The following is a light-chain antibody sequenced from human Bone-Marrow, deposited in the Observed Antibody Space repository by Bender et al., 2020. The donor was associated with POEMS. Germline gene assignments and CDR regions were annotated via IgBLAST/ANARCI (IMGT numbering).Light chain of an antibody. CDR3: SSYRSSSTLGV. CDR1: NLGEKY. Sequence: SYELTQPPSVSVSPGQTASITCSGDNLGEKYVCWYQQKPSQSPVLVMYQDAKRPSGVPDRFSGSKSGNTASLTISGLQAEDEADYYCSSYRSSSTLGVFGGGTKLTVL. V-gene: IGLV3-1*01. J-gene: IGLJ3*02. CDR2: QDA.